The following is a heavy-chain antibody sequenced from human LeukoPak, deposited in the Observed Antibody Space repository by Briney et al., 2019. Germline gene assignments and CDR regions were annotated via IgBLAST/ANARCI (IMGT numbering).Heavy chain of an antibody. Sequence: SETLSLTCAVSVGSISSGNWWTWVRQSPGKGLEWIGEIYHNGTLNYNPSLKSRVTISADSFKDHFSLKLTSVTAADTAVYYCATAPILRGEGGEHYKYGMDVWGQGTTVIVSS. CDR2: IYHNGTL. V-gene: IGHV4-4*02. CDR1: VGSISSGNW. J-gene: IGHJ6*02. D-gene: IGHD2-2*02. CDR3: ATAPILRGEGGEHYKYGMDV.